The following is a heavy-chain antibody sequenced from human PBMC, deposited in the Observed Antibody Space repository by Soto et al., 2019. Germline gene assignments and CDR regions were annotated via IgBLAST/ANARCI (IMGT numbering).Heavy chain of an antibody. J-gene: IGHJ3*02. D-gene: IGHD3-10*01. V-gene: IGHV1-45*02. CDR2: ITPFNGNT. CDR3: ANLASGSDAFDI. CDR1: GYTFTYRH. Sequence: QLHLVQSGAEVKKTGSSVQISCKASGYTFTYRHLHWVRQAPGQALEWMGWITPFNGNTYYAQKLQGTVNINRDESKSTVFLDLRSLRSEDTAMYYCANLASGSDAFDIWGQGTMVTVSS.